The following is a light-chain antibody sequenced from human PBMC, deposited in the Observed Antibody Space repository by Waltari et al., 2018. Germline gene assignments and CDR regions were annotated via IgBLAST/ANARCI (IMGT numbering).Light chain of an antibody. CDR1: QSVSSSY. Sequence: EIVLTQSPGTLSLSPGERATLSCRASQSVSSSYLAWYQQKPGQAPRLLIYGASSRATGIPDRFSGSGSVTDFTLTISRLEPEDFAVYYCQQYGSSPPGLTFGGGTKVEIK. CDR3: QQYGSSPPGLT. V-gene: IGKV3-20*01. CDR2: GAS. J-gene: IGKJ4*01.